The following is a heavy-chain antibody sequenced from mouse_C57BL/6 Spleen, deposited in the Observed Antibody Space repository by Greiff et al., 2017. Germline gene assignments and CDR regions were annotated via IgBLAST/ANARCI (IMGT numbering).Heavy chain of an antibody. D-gene: IGHD3-2*02. CDR1: GYSFTDYN. V-gene: IGHV1-39*01. J-gene: IGHJ3*01. Sequence: VQLQQSGPELVKPGASVKISCKASGYSFTDYNMNWVKQSNGKSLEWIGVINPNYGTTSYNQKFKGKATLTVDQSSSTAYMQLNSLTSEDSAVYYWARGDSSGYLAWFAYWGQGTLVTVSA. CDR3: ARGDSSGYLAWFAY. CDR2: INPNYGTT.